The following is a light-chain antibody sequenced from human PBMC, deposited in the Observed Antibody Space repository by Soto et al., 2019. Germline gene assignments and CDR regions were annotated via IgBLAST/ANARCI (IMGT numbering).Light chain of an antibody. CDR1: QSVSSS. J-gene: IGKJ1*01. CDR3: QQRINWPWT. CDR2: DAS. V-gene: IGKV3-11*01. Sequence: ELVLTQSPATLSLSPGGRATLSCRASQSVSSSLAWYQQKPGQAPRLLLYDASNRATGIPARFSGSGSGTDFALTISSLEPEDFAFYFCQQRINWPWTFGQGTKVDIK.